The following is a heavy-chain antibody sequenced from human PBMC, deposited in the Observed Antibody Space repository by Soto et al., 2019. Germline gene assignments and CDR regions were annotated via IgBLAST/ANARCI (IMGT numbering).Heavy chain of an antibody. CDR2: ISAYNGNT. CDR3: ARTDYDFWSGPTALYYYYYMDV. D-gene: IGHD3-3*01. V-gene: IGHV1-18*01. CDR1: GYTFTSYG. J-gene: IGHJ6*03. Sequence: ASVKVSCKASGYTFTSYGISWVRQAPGQGLEWMGRISAYNGNTNYAQKLQGRVTMTTDTSTSTAYMELRSLRSDDTAVYYCARTDYDFWSGPTALYYYYYMDVWGKGTTVTVSS.